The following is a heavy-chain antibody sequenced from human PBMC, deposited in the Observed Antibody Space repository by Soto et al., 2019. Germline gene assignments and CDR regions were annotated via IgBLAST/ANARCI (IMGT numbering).Heavy chain of an antibody. J-gene: IGHJ2*01. D-gene: IGHD4-17*01. CDR1: GGTFSSYT. V-gene: IGHV1-18*01. CDR3: ARIYGDYVVYWYFDL. CDR2: ISAYNGNT. Sequence: ASVKVSCKASGGTFSSYTISWVRQAPGQGLEWMGWISAYNGNTNYAQKLQGRVTMTTDTSTSTAYMELRSLRSDDTAVYYCARIYGDYVVYWYFDLWGRGTLVTVSS.